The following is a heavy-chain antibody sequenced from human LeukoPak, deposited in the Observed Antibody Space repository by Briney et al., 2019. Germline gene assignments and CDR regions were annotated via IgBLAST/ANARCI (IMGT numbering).Heavy chain of an antibody. CDR1: GFTFSSYS. Sequence: PGGSLRLSCAASGFTFSSYSMNWVRQAPGKGLEWVSSISSSSSYIYYADSVKGRFTISRDNAKNSLYLQMNSLRAEDTAVYYCARDIWSSGRQHFDYWGQGTLVTVSS. D-gene: IGHD6-19*01. CDR3: ARDIWSSGRQHFDY. CDR2: ISSSSSYI. J-gene: IGHJ4*02. V-gene: IGHV3-21*01.